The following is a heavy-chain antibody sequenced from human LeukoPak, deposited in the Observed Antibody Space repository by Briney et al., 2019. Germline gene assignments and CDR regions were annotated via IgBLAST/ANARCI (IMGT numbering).Heavy chain of an antibody. Sequence: GASVKVSCKASGYTFTSYGISWVRQAPGQGLEWMGWISAYNGNTNYAQKLQGRVTMTTDTSTSTAYMELRSLRSDDTAVYYCARDQVGATTEPRWWFDPWGQGTLVTVSS. J-gene: IGHJ5*02. CDR2: ISAYNGNT. D-gene: IGHD1-26*01. V-gene: IGHV1-18*01. CDR1: GYTFTSYG. CDR3: ARDQVGATTEPRWWFDP.